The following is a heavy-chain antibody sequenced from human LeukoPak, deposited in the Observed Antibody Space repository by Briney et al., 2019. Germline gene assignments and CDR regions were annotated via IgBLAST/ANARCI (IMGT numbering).Heavy chain of an antibody. J-gene: IGHJ4*02. CDR1: GGSISRYY. V-gene: IGHV4-4*07. CDR3: ARGPYYYDSSGYYLDY. CDR2: IYTSGST. D-gene: IGHD3-22*01. Sequence: PSETLSLTCTVSGGSISRYYWSWLREPAGKGLEWIGRIYTSGSTNYNPSLKSRVTMSVDTSKNQFSLKLSSVTAADTAVYYCARGPYYYDSSGYYLDYWGQGTLVTVSA.